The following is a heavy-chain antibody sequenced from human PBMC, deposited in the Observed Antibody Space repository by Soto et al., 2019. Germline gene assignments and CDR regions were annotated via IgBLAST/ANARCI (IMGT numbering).Heavy chain of an antibody. V-gene: IGHV1-69*01. CDR3: ARDYGHDCSGGNCYFYF. Sequence: QVQLVQSGAEVKKPGSSVKVSCKASGGTFSTYAINWVRQAPGHGLEWMGGIIPLFGTAKYAQKFQDRVTITADESTSTGHMELRSLRSEDTAVYYCARDYGHDCSGGNCYFYFWGQGTLVSVSS. D-gene: IGHD2-15*01. CDR1: GGTFSTYA. CDR2: IIPLFGTA. J-gene: IGHJ4*02.